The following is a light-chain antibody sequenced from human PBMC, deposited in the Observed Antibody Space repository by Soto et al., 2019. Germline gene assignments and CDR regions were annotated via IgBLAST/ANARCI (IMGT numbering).Light chain of an antibody. Sequence: HSVLTQPPSASGSPGQSVTISCTGTSSDVGGYNFVSWYQQHPGKAPKLIIYEVTKRPSGVPDRFSGSKSGNTASLTVSGLQAEDEAHYYCSSYAGSNNRYVFGTGTKVTVL. CDR3: SSYAGSNNRYV. CDR2: EVT. J-gene: IGLJ1*01. CDR1: SSDVGGYNF. V-gene: IGLV2-8*01.